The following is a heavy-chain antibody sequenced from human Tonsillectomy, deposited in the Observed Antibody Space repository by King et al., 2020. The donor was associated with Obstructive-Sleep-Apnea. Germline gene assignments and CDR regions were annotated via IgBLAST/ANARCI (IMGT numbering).Heavy chain of an antibody. CDR2: ISWHERDK. CDR1: GFSFSTRD. CDR3: AKGEWSSRSIDY. D-gene: IGHD6-13*01. V-gene: IGHV3-30*18. J-gene: IGHJ4*02. Sequence: VQLVESGGGVVQPGTSLRLSCAASGFSFSTRDIHWVRQAPGKGLEWVARISWHERDKYYADSVKGRFTISRDNSKNTLYLEMNGLRAEDTAAYYCAKGEWSSRSIDYWGQGTLVTVSS.